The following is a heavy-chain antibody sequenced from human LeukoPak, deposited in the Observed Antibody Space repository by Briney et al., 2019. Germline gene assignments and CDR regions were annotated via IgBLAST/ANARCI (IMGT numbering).Heavy chain of an antibody. CDR1: GGSISSYY. Sequence: KSSETLSLTCTVSGGSISSYYWSWIRQPPGKGLEWIGYIYYSGSTNYNPPLKSRVTISVDTSKNQFSLKLSSVTAADTAVYYCARSFLKQLAHNWFDPWGQGTLVTVSS. D-gene: IGHD6-6*01. V-gene: IGHV4-59*08. CDR2: IYYSGST. CDR3: ARSFLKQLAHNWFDP. J-gene: IGHJ5*02.